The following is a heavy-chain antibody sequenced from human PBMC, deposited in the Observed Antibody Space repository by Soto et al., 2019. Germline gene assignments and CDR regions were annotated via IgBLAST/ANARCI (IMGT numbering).Heavy chain of an antibody. CDR2: IYYSGST. Sequence: SETLSLTCTVSGGSISSSSYYWGWIRQPPGKGLEWIGSIYYSGSTYYNPSLKSRVTISVDTSKNQFSLKLSSVTAADTAVYYCARLAVEYYDFWSGVSLGWFDPWGQGTLVTVSS. J-gene: IGHJ5*02. V-gene: IGHV4-39*01. CDR3: ARLAVEYYDFWSGVSLGWFDP. D-gene: IGHD3-3*01. CDR1: GGSISSSSYY.